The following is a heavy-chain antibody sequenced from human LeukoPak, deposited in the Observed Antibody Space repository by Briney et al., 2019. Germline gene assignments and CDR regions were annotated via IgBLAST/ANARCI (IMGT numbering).Heavy chain of an antibody. J-gene: IGHJ3*02. CDR3: ARAPNPYYYDSSGYYWDDAFDI. CDR1: GGTFSSYA. D-gene: IGHD3-22*01. V-gene: IGHV1-69*04. Sequence: SVKVSCKASGGTFSSYAISWVRQAPGQGLEWMGRIIPILGVANYAQKFQGRVTITADKSTSTAYMELSSLRSEDTAVYYCARAPNPYYYDSSGYYWDDAFDIWGQGTMVTVSS. CDR2: IIPILGVA.